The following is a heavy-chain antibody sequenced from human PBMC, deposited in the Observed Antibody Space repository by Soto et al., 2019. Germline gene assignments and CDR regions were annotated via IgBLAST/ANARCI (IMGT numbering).Heavy chain of an antibody. Sequence: PGGSLRLSCAASGFNFNIFATNWVRQAPGKGLEWVSGISGGGGSTYYADSVKGRFTISRDNSKNTLYLQMNSLRAEDTAVYYCAKDPTSYDSSAQFDSWGQGT. D-gene: IGHD3-22*01. J-gene: IGHJ4*02. CDR1: GFNFNIFA. CDR2: ISGGGGST. V-gene: IGHV3-23*01. CDR3: AKDPTSYDSSAQFDS.